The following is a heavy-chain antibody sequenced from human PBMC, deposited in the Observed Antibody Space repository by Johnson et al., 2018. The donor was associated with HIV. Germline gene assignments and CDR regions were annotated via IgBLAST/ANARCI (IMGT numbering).Heavy chain of an antibody. D-gene: IGHD1-7*01. J-gene: IGHJ3*01. CDR3: ARENYRRRDAFDV. Sequence: VQLVESGGGAVQPGRSLRLSCAASGFTFSSFAIHWVRQAPGKGLEWVAVISFDGSNKYYADSVKGRFTISRDNSKNTLYLQMNSLRAEDTAVYYCARENYRRRDAFDVWGQGTVVIVSS. V-gene: IGHV3-30*04. CDR1: GFTFSSFA. CDR2: ISFDGSNK.